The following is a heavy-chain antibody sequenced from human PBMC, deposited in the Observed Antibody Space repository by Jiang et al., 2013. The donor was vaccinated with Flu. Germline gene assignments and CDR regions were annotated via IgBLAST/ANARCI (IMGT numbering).Heavy chain of an antibody. CDR3: ARLPGLGEPPNYYYYGMDV. D-gene: IGHD3-16*01. V-gene: IGHV1-69*02. J-gene: IGHJ6*02. Sequence: GAEVKKPGSSVKVSCKASGGTFSSYTISWVRQAPGQGLEWMGRIIPILGIANYAQKFQGRVTITADKSTSTAYMELSSLRSEDTAVYYCARLPGLGEPPNYYYYGMDVWGQGTTVTVSS. CDR1: GGTFSSYT. CDR2: IIPILGIA.